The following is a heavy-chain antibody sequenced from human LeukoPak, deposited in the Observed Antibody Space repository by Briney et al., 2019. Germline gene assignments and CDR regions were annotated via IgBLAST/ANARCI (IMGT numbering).Heavy chain of an antibody. CDR2: IYYRSKWYN. CDR3: ARSGKNTFDY. J-gene: IGHJ4*02. Sequence: SQTLSLTCLISGDSVSSNTATWNWIRQSPSRGLECLGRIYYRSKWYNDYKLSEKSRVPINPDTSKNQFPLQMNPVTPEETAVYYCARSGKNTFDYWGQGTLVTVSS. CDR1: GDSVSSNTAT. V-gene: IGHV6-1*01. D-gene: IGHD1-26*01.